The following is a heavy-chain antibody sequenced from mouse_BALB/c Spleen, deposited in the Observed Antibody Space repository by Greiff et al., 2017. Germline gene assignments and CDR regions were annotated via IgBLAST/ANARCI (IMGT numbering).Heavy chain of an antibody. D-gene: IGHD1-3*01. V-gene: IGHV5-17*02. CDR1: GFTFSSFG. Sequence: EVQVVESGGGLVQPGGSRKLSCAASGFTFSSFGMHWVRQAPEKGLEWVAYISSGSSTIYYADTVKGRFTISRDNPKNTLFLQMTSLRSEDTAMYYCARDKGNYLDYWGQGTTLTVSS. J-gene: IGHJ2*01. CDR3: ARDKGNYLDY. CDR2: ISSGSSTI.